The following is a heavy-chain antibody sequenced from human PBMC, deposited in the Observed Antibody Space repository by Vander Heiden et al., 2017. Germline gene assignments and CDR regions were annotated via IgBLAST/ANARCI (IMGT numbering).Heavy chain of an antibody. Sequence: EVRLVESGGGLVQPGGSLRLPCAASGFPFNHFWMSWVRQAPGKGLEWVANIRQDSLSEHYADSVKGRFTIFRDNARDSLYLQMNSLRAEDTAVYFCARDCCASGSHDFWGQGALVTVSS. J-gene: IGHJ4*02. V-gene: IGHV3-7*01. CDR2: IRQDSLSE. CDR1: GFPFNHFW. CDR3: ARDCCASGSHDF. D-gene: IGHD3-10*01.